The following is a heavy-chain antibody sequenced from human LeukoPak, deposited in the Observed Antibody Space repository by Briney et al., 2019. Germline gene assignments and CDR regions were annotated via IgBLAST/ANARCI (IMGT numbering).Heavy chain of an antibody. CDR2: VYPGDSDT. CDR1: GYSFGDYW. V-gene: IGHV5-51*01. D-gene: IGHD6-25*01. CDR3: AKYDSSGYIDY. J-gene: IGHJ4*02. Sequence: GESLKISCKGSGYSFGDYWIAWARQMPGKGLEWMGIVYPGDSDTTYSPSFQGQVTFSADKSIKTAYLRWSSLRASDSAMYYCAKYDSSGYIDYWGQGTLVTVSS.